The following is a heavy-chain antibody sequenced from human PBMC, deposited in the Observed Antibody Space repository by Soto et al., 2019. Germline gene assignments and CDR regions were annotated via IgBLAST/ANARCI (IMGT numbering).Heavy chain of an antibody. CDR3: AKEQKDSSTWSELNY. V-gene: IGHV3-23*01. CDR2: ISGSGRST. Sequence: ETLSLTCTVSGGSVSSGSYYWSWIRQPPGKGLEWVSAISGSGRSTYYADSVKGRFTISRDNSKNTLYLQMNSLRAEDTAVYYCAKEQKDSSTWSELNYWGQGTLVTVSS. CDR1: GGSVSSGSYY. J-gene: IGHJ4*02. D-gene: IGHD6-13*01.